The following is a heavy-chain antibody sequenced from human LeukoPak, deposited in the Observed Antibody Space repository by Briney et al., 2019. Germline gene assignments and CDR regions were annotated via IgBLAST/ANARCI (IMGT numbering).Heavy chain of an antibody. CDR1: GFTFDNYA. V-gene: IGHV3-30-3*01. J-gene: IGHJ3*02. CDR2: ISNDGTNK. D-gene: IGHD1-26*01. Sequence: PGTSLRLSCAASGFTFDNYAMHWVRQAPGKGLEWVALISNDGTNKYYAESVKGRFTMSRDNSKSTVYLQVNSLRAEDTAVYYCAVGLTIWGQGTMVTVSS. CDR3: AVGLTI.